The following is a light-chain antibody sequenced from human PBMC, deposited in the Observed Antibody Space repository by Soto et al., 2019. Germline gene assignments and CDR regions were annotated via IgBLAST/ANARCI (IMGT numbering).Light chain of an antibody. CDR3: LQHNSYPSLT. CDR1: QDIRND. Sequence: DIQMTQSPSSLSASAGDRVTITCRASQDIRNDLDWYQQKPGKAPKRLIYAASSLQSGVPSRFSGRGSGTEFSLTISSLQPEDFETYYCLQHNSYPSLTFGGGTKVEI. CDR2: AAS. J-gene: IGKJ4*01. V-gene: IGKV1-17*01.